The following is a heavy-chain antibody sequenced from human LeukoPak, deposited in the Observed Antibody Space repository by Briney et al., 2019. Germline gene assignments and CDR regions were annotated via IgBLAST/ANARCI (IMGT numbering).Heavy chain of an antibody. CDR2: VNPNSGGT. Sequence: ASVKVSCKASGYTFTGYYMHWVRQAPGQGLGWMGWVNPNSGGTNYAQKFQGRVTMTRDTSISTAYMELSRLRSDDTAVYYCAREEDYGTVTYDYWGQGTLVTVSS. CDR3: AREEDYGTVTYDY. D-gene: IGHD4-17*01. CDR1: GYTFTGYY. V-gene: IGHV1-2*02. J-gene: IGHJ4*02.